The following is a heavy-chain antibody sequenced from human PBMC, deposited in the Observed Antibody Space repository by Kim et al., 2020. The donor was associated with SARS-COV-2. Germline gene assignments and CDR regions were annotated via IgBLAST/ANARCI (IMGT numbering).Heavy chain of an antibody. J-gene: IGHJ4*02. D-gene: IGHD6-19*01. Sequence: GGSLRLSCAASGFTFSSYWMSWVRQAPGKGLEWVANIRQDGSEKYYVDSVKGRFTISRDNARNSLYLQMNSLRADDTAVYYCARAGSGWYNYWGQGTLVTVSS. CDR2: IRQDGSEK. CDR3: ARAGSGWYNY. CDR1: GFTFSSYW. V-gene: IGHV3-7*01.